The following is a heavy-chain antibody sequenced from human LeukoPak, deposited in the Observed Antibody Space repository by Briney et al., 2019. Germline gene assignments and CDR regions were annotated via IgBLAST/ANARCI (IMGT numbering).Heavy chain of an antibody. D-gene: IGHD3-22*01. V-gene: IGHV5-51*01. Sequence: GASLQISCQGSGSLFTSYWIGWVRQLPGKGLEWMGIIYPGDSDTRYSPSFQGQVTISADKSISTAYLQWSSLKASDTAMYYCAIPTYYYDSSGYYLGYWGQGTLVTVSS. CDR1: GSLFTSYW. CDR2: IYPGDSDT. J-gene: IGHJ4*02. CDR3: AIPTYYYDSSGYYLGY.